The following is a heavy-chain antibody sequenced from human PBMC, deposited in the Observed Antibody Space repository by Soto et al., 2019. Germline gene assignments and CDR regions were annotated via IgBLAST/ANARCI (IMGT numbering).Heavy chain of an antibody. J-gene: IGHJ4*02. V-gene: IGHV3-23*01. CDR3: AKGVQLVQTTYFDF. CDR2: ISGSGGST. D-gene: IGHD6-6*01. CDR1: GFTFSSYA. Sequence: GGSLRLSCAASGFTFSSYAMTWVRQAPGKGLEWVSAISGSGGSTYYADSMKGRFTISRDNSKNTLYLQMNSLRAEDTAVYYCAKGVQLVQTTYFDFWGQGTLVTVS.